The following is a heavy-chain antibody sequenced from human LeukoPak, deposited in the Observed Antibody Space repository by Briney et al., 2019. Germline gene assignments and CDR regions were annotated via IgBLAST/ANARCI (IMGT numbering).Heavy chain of an antibody. Sequence: GGSLRLSCAASGFTFSSYSMNWVRQAPGKGLEWVSSISSSSSYIYYADSVKGRFTISRDNSKNTLYLQMNSLRAEDTAVYYCAKKYSTGLDPWGQGTLVTVSS. CDR2: ISSSSSYI. CDR3: AKKYSTGLDP. J-gene: IGHJ5*02. CDR1: GFTFSSYS. V-gene: IGHV3-21*04. D-gene: IGHD1-26*01.